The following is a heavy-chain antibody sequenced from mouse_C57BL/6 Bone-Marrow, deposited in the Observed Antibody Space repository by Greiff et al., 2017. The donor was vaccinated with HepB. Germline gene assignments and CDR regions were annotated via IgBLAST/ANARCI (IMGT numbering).Heavy chain of an antibody. CDR2: ISSGISTI. V-gene: IGHV5-17*01. CDR3: ASRLDFDY. J-gene: IGHJ2*01. CDR1: GFTFSDYG. Sequence: EVKVVESGGGLVKPGGSLKLSCAASGFTFSDYGMHWVRQAPEKGLEWVAYISSGISTIYYADTVKGRFTISRDNAKNTLFLQMTSLRSEDTAMYYCASRLDFDYWGQGTTLTVSS.